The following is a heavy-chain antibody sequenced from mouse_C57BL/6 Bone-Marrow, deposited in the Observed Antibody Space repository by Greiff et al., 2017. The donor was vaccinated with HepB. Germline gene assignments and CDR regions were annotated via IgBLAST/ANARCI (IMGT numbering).Heavy chain of an antibody. J-gene: IGHJ1*03. V-gene: IGHV2-9-1*01. Sequence: VKLVESGPGLVAPSQSLSITCTASGFSLTSYAISWVRQPPGKGLEWLGVIWTGGGTNYNSALKSSLTISKDNSKSKVFLKMNSLQTDDTARYYCARKAHAPSRYFDVWGTGTTVTVSS. CDR1: GFSLTSYA. CDR3: ARKAHAPSRYFDV. CDR2: IWTGGGT.